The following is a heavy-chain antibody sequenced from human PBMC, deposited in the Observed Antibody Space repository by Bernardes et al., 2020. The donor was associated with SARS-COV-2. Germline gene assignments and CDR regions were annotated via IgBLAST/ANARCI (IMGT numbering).Heavy chain of an antibody. Sequence: FLRLSCAASGFTFSSYGLHWVRQAPGKGLEWVAVISYDGSNKYYADSVKGRFAISRDNSKNTLYLQMNSLRAEDTAVYYCAKEYSTGAYILGYYYYYGMDVWGQGTTVTVSS. D-gene: IGHD1-1*01. CDR3: AKEYSTGAYILGYYYYYGMDV. CDR2: ISYDGSNK. CDR1: GFTFSSYG. J-gene: IGHJ6*02. V-gene: IGHV3-30*18.